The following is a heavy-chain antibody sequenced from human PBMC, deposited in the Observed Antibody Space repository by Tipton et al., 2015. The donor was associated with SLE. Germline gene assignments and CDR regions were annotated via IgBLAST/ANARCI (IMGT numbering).Heavy chain of an antibody. CDR2: IYHSGNT. CDR3: ARSSWYSSSPSEY. Sequence: TLSLTCVVSGGSINSSNWWSWVRQPPGKGLEWIGEIYHSGNTNYNPSLKSRVTISVDTSKNQFSLKLSSVTAADTAVYYCARSSWYSSSPSEYWGQGTLVTVSS. V-gene: IGHV4-4*02. CDR1: GGSINSSNW. D-gene: IGHD6-13*01. J-gene: IGHJ4*02.